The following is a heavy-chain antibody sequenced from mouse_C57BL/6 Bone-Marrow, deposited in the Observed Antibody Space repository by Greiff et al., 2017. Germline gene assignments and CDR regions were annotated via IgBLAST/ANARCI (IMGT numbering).Heavy chain of an antibody. V-gene: IGHV1-26*01. Sequence: EVKLQQSGPELVKPGASVKISCKASGYTFTDYYMNWVKQSHGKSLEWIGDINPNNGGTSYNQKFKDKATLTVDKSSSTAYMDIRSLTSEDSAVYYCDRGWLLHDWYFDVWCTGTTVTVSS. J-gene: IGHJ1*03. CDR2: INPNNGGT. D-gene: IGHD2-3*01. CDR3: DRGWLLHDWYFDV. CDR1: GYTFTDYY.